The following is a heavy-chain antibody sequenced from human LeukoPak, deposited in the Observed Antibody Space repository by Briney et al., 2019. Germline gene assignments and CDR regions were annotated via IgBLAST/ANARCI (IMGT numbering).Heavy chain of an antibody. CDR2: ISSSSSYI. J-gene: IGHJ4*02. CDR3: ARAVGGYLGSPGYFDY. CDR1: GFTFSSYS. D-gene: IGHD5-18*01. V-gene: IGHV3-21*01. Sequence: GESLRLSCAASGFTFSSYSMNWVRQAPGKGLEWVSSISSSSSYIYYADSVKGRFTISRDNAKNSLYLQMNSLRAEDTAVYYCARAVGGYLGSPGYFDYWGQGTLVTVSS.